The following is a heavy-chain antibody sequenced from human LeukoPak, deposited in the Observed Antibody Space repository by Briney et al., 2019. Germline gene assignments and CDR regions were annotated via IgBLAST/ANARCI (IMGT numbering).Heavy chain of an antibody. Sequence: GGSLRLSCAASGFTFSSYWMSWVRQAPGKGLEWVSGISRSGGSTYYADSVKGRFTISRDNSKNTLYLQMNSLRAEDTAVYYCAKDKALDLPFSKLAQGFDYWGQGTLVTVSS. CDR3: AKDKALDLPFSKLAQGFDY. CDR2: ISRSGGST. V-gene: IGHV3-23*01. J-gene: IGHJ4*02. CDR1: GFTFSSYW. D-gene: IGHD4-11*01.